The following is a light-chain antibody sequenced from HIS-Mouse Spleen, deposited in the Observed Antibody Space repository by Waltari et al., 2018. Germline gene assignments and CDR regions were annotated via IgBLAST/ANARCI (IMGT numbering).Light chain of an antibody. CDR1: SSDDGGYNY. CDR3: SSYAGSNNFWV. CDR2: EVS. J-gene: IGLJ3*02. V-gene: IGLV2-8*01. Sequence: QSALTQPPSASGSPGQSVTISCTGTSSDDGGYNYVSWYQQHTGKAPKLMIYEVSKRPSGVPDRFSGSKSGNTASLTVSGLQAEDEADYYCSSYAGSNNFWVFGGGTKLTVL.